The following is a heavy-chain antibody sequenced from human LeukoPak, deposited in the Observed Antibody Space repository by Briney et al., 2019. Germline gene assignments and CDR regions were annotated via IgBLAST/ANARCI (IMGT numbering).Heavy chain of an antibody. CDR1: GFTFNIYA. V-gene: IGHV3-23*01. Sequence: PGGSLRLSCAASGFTFNIYAMNWVRQAPGKGLEWISSISYSAAGTYYADSVKGRFTISRDNSKNTLYLQMNSLRAEDTAVYYCAKESVVPAATTKIFDYWGQGTLVTVSS. CDR3: AKESVVPAATTKIFDY. D-gene: IGHD2-2*01. J-gene: IGHJ4*02. CDR2: ISYSAAGT.